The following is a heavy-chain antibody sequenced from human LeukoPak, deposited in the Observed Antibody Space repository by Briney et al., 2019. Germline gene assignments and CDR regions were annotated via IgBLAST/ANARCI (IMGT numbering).Heavy chain of an antibody. V-gene: IGHV4-34*01. D-gene: IGHD5-12*01. CDR3: ARVDSGSDQRPDY. CDR1: GGSFSGYY. J-gene: IGHJ4*02. Sequence: PSQTLSLICAVYGGSFSGYYWSWIRQPPGKGLEWIGEINHSGSTNYNPSLKSRVTISVDTSKNQFSLKLSSVTAADTAVYYCARVDSGSDQRPDYWGQGTLVTVSS. CDR2: INHSGST.